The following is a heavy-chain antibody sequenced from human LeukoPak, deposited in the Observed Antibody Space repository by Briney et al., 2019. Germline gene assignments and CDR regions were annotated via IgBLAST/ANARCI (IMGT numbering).Heavy chain of an antibody. CDR1: GFTFSSYG. Sequence: PGGSLRLSCAASGFTFSSYGMHWVRQAPGKGLEWVAFIRYDGSNKYYADSVKGRFTISRDNSKNTLYLQMNSLRAEDTAVYYCAKVRRTMIVVGAFGIWGQGTMVTVSS. D-gene: IGHD3-22*01. J-gene: IGHJ3*02. CDR3: AKVRRTMIVVGAFGI. V-gene: IGHV3-30*02. CDR2: IRYDGSNK.